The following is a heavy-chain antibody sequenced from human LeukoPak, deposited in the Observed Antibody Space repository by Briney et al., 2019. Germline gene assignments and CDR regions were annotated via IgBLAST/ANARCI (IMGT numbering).Heavy chain of an antibody. J-gene: IGHJ5*02. V-gene: IGHV1-18*01. CDR2: ISAYNGNT. Sequence: ASVKVSCKASGYTFTSYGISWVRQAPGQGLEWMGWISAYNGNTNYAQKLQGRVTMTTDTSTSTAYMELRSLRSDDTAVYYCAREPPVTIFGVVPNWFDPWGQGTLVTVSS. CDR1: GYTFTSYG. D-gene: IGHD3-3*01. CDR3: AREPPVTIFGVVPNWFDP.